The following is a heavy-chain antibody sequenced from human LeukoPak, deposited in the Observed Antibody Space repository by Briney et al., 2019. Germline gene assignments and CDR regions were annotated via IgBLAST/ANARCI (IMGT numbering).Heavy chain of an antibody. D-gene: IGHD3-10*01. CDR3: ARQSMVRGVICDY. V-gene: IGHV4-39*01. CDR2: IYYSGST. J-gene: IGHJ4*02. CDR1: GGSISSSSYY. Sequence: SETLSLTCTVSGGSISSSSYYWGWIHQPPGKGLEWIGSIYYSGSTYYNPSLKSPVTISVDTSKNQFSLKLSSVTAADTAVYYCARQSMVRGVICDYWGQGTLVTVSS.